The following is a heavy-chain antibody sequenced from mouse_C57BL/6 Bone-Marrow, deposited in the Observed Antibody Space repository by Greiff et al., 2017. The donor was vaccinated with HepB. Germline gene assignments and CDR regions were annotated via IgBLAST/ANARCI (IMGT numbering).Heavy chain of an antibody. D-gene: IGHD2-4*01. V-gene: IGHV6-3*01. CDR2: IRLKSDNYAT. CDR1: GFTFSNYW. Sequence: DVKLVESGGGLVQPGGSMKLSCVASGFTFSNYWMNWVRQSPEKGLEWVAQIRLKSDNYATHYAESVKGRFTISRDDSKSSVYLQMNNLRAEDTGIYYCTIYYDYDEGRDFDYWGQGTTLTVSS. J-gene: IGHJ2*01. CDR3: TIYYDYDEGRDFDY.